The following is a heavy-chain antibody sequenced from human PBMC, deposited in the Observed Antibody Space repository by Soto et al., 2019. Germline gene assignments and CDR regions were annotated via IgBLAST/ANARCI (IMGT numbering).Heavy chain of an antibody. D-gene: IGHD3-9*01. CDR1: VGSFSGYY. CDR3: ARAPPYYDILTGYSYYYYYGMDV. J-gene: IGHJ6*02. CDR2: INHSGST. V-gene: IGHV4-34*01. Sequence: SETLSLTCAVYVGSFSGYYWSWLRQPPGKGLEWIGEINHSGSTNYNPSLKSRVTISVDTSKNQFSLKLSSVTAADTAVYYCARAPPYYDILTGYSYYYYYGMDVWGQGTTVTVSS.